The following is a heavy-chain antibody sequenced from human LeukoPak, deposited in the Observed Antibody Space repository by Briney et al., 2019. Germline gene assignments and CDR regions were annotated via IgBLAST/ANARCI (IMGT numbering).Heavy chain of an antibody. J-gene: IGHJ4*02. CDR2: IITCSSTI. D-gene: IGHD2-21*01. CDR1: GLTFSSYI. V-gene: IGHV3-48*01. Sequence: AGGSLRLSCAPSGLTFSSYIMNWGRRAPGKGLGWVSHIITCSSTIYYADSVKGRLTISRDNAKNSLYLQMTRLRAEDAAVYYCAKAPVTTCSGAYCYPFDYWGQGTLVTVSS. CDR3: AKAPVTTCSGAYCYPFDY.